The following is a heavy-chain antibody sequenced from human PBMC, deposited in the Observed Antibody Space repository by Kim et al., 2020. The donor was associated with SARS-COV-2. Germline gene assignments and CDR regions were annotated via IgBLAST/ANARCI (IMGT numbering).Heavy chain of an antibody. V-gene: IGHV3-66*01. J-gene: IGHJ4*02. CDR3: AREPSTYFDY. Sequence: STYYADSMKGEFTNSRNDSKTTVYLQMNSLRAEDTAVYFCAREPSTYFDYWGQGTLVTVSS. CDR2: ST.